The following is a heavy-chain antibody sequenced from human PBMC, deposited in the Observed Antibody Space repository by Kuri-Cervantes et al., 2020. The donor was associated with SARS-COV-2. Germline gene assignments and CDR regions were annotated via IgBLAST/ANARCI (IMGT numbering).Heavy chain of an antibody. J-gene: IGHJ4*02. CDR2: ISAGGDTV. V-gene: IGHV3-23*01. D-gene: IGHD6-13*01. Sequence: GESLKISCATSGFTFGFYWMTWVRQAPGKGLERVSAISAGGDTVLYADSVRGRFTISRDNSKNTLYLQTNSLRAEDTAIYYCAKVILNSDSSTLGRFDFWGLGTLVTVSS. CDR3: AKVILNSDSSTLGRFDF. CDR1: GFTFGFYW.